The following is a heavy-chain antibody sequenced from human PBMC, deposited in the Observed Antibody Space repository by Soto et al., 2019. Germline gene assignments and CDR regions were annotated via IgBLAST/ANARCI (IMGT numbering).Heavy chain of an antibody. CDR1: GFSLSTSGVG. Sequence: QITLKESGPPLVKPTQTLTLTCTFSGFSLSTSGVGVGWIRQPPGKALEWLALIYWDDDKRYSPSLKSRLTITKDTSKNQVVLTMTNMDPVDTATYYCAHSWIQLWHNWFDPWGQGTLVTVSS. CDR2: IYWDDDK. CDR3: AHSWIQLWHNWFDP. J-gene: IGHJ5*02. V-gene: IGHV2-5*02. D-gene: IGHD5-18*01.